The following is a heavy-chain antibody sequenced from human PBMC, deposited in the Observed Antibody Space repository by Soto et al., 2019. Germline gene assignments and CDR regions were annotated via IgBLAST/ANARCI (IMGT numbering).Heavy chain of an antibody. D-gene: IGHD1-26*01. CDR1: GFRFSDYY. J-gene: IGHJ4*01. V-gene: IGHV3-11*05. CDR2: IDSSSGYT. Sequence: PGGSLRLSCAASGFRFSDYYMSWIRQAPGKGLEWISYIDSSSGYTNYADSVKGRFTISRDNAKNSLYLQVSSLRAEDTAIYYCARDLRRNSGSYFDYWGHGTPVTVSS. CDR3: ARDLRRNSGSYFDY.